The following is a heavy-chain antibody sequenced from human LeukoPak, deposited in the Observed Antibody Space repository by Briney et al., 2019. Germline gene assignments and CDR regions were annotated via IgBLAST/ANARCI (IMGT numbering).Heavy chain of an antibody. V-gene: IGHV4-30-4*01. CDR1: GVSISSGDYL. Sequence: SETLSLTCTVSGVSISSGDYLWSWIRQPPGKGLEWIGYIYYSVSTYYNPSLKSRVTISVDTSKNQFSLKLTSVTAADTAVYYCARGYSGWYLSDYWGQGTLVTVSS. J-gene: IGHJ4*02. D-gene: IGHD6-19*01. CDR2: IYYSVST. CDR3: ARGYSGWYLSDY.